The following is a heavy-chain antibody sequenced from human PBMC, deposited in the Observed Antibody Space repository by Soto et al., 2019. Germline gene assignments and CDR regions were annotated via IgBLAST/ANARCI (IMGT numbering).Heavy chain of an antibody. D-gene: IGHD6-19*01. J-gene: IGHJ4*02. CDR3: TSASDPSGSGWYDFVDY. V-gene: IGHV3-73*01. Sequence: GGSLRLSCAASGFTFSGSAMHWVRQASGKGLEWVGRIRSKANSYATAYAASVKGRFTISRDDSKNTAYLQMNSLKTEDTAVYYCTSASDPSGSGWYDFVDYWGQGTLVTVSS. CDR1: GFTFSGSA. CDR2: IRSKANSYAT.